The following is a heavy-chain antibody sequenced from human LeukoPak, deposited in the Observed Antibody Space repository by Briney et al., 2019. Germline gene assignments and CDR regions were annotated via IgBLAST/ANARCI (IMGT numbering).Heavy chain of an antibody. D-gene: IGHD2-15*01. CDR2: IIPIFGTA. V-gene: IGHV1-69*06. CDR3: ATVGRQVAVTIGYYYYGMDV. Sequence: SVKVSCKASGGTFSSYAISWVRQAPGQGLEWMGGIIPIFGTANYAQKFQGRVTMTEDTSTDTAYMELSSLRSEDTAVYYCATVGRQVAVTIGYYYYGMDVWGQGTTATVSS. J-gene: IGHJ6*02. CDR1: GGTFSSYA.